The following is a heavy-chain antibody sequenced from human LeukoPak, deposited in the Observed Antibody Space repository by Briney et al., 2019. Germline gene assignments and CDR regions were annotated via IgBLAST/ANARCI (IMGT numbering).Heavy chain of an antibody. CDR1: GFTFSSHW. CDR3: ARDSYYDFWSGYD. Sequence: GGSLRLSCAASGFTFSSHWMSWVRQARGKGLEWVANIKQDGSEKYYVDSVKGQFTISRDNAKNSLYLQMNSLRAEDTAVYYCARDSYYDFWSGYDWGQGTLVTVSS. V-gene: IGHV3-7*01. J-gene: IGHJ4*02. CDR2: IKQDGSEK. D-gene: IGHD3-3*01.